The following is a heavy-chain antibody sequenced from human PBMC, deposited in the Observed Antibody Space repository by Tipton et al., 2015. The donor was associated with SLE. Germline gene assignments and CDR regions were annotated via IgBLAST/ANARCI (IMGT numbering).Heavy chain of an antibody. CDR3: VKDFGCYDMDV. CDR2: IRYDESNK. Sequence: SLRLSCAASGFTFSSYGMHWVRRAPGKGLEWLAFIRYDESNKHYADSVKGRFTISRDNSKNTLYLQMNSLRTEDTAVYNCVKDFGCYDMDVWARGTTVTVSS. V-gene: IGHV3-30*02. J-gene: IGHJ6*02. CDR1: GFTFSSYG. D-gene: IGHD3-16*01.